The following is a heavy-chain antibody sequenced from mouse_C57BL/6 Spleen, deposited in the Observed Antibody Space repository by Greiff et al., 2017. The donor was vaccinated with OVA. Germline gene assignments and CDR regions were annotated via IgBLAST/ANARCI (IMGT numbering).Heavy chain of an antibody. D-gene: IGHD2-3*01. CDR2: INPNNGGT. CDR3: ARNDGYYVGYYAMDY. J-gene: IGHJ4*01. Sequence: EVKLMESGPELVKPGASVKMSCKASGYTYTDYNMHWVKQSHGKSLEWIGYINPNNGGTSYNQKFKGKATLTVTKSSSKAYMELRSLTSEDSSVYYCARNDGYYVGYYAMDYWGQGTSVTVSS. CDR1: GYTYTDYN. V-gene: IGHV1-22*01.